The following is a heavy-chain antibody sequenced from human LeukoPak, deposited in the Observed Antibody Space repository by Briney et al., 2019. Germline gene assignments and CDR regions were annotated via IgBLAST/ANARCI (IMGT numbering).Heavy chain of an antibody. CDR2: ISSSSNYI. Sequence: GGSLRLSCEASGFTFSTYGMIWVRQAPGKGLEWVSSISSSSNYIYYADSVKGRFTISRDNTKNSPYLQMDSLRAEDTAIYYCARDQGWNDYFDYWGQGTLVTVSS. V-gene: IGHV3-21*01. D-gene: IGHD1-1*01. CDR1: GFTFSTYG. J-gene: IGHJ4*02. CDR3: ARDQGWNDYFDY.